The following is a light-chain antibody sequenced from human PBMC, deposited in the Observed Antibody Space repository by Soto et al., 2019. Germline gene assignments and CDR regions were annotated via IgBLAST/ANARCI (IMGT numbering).Light chain of an antibody. J-gene: IGKJ2*01. CDR1: QGISSY. CDR3: QQLNSYPPGT. V-gene: IGKV1-9*01. CDR2: AAS. Sequence: DFQLTQSPSFVSASVGDRVTITCRASQGISSYLAWYQQKPGKAPNLLIYAASTLQSGVPSRFSGSGSETEFTLTISSLQPEDFATYFCQQLNSYPPGTFGQGTKLEIK.